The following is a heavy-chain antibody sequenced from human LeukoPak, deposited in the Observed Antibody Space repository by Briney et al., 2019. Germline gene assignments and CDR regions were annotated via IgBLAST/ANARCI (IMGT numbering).Heavy chain of an antibody. D-gene: IGHD3-22*01. Sequence: ASVKVSCKASGYTFTSYDINWVRQATGQGLEWMGWMNPNSGGTNYSQKFQGRVTMTRDTSISTAYMELSRLRSDDTAVYYCASYYYDSSGFVHWGQGTLVTVSS. V-gene: IGHV1-2*02. CDR1: GYTFTSYD. CDR3: ASYYYDSSGFVH. CDR2: MNPNSGGT. J-gene: IGHJ4*02.